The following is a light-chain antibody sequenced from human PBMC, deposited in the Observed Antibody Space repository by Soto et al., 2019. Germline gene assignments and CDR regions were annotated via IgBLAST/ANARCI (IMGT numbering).Light chain of an antibody. J-gene: IGLJ1*01. CDR3: SAYTTRSAV. Sequence: QSALTQPASVSGSPGQSITISCTGTSSDVGGYHYVSWYQQLPGKAPKLMIYEVTKRPSGVSNRFSGSKSDNTASLTISGLQAEDKADYYCSAYTTRSAVFGTGTKVTVL. CDR1: SSDVGGYHY. CDR2: EVT. V-gene: IGLV2-14*01.